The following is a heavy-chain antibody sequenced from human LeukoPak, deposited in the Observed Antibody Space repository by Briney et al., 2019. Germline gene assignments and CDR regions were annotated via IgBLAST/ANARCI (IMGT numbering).Heavy chain of an antibody. CDR3: ARGGSYYEIYFDY. D-gene: IGHD1-26*01. J-gene: IGHJ4*02. V-gene: IGHV3-21*01. CDR2: ISSSSSYI. Sequence: PGGSLRLSCAASGFTFTSYSMNWVRQGPGKGLVWVSSISSSSSYIYYADSVKGRFTISRDNAKNSLYLQMNSLRAEDTAVYYCARGGSYYEIYFDYWGQGTLVTVSS. CDR1: GFTFTSYS.